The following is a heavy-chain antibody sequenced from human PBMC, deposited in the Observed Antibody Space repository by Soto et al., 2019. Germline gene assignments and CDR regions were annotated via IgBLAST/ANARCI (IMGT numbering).Heavy chain of an antibody. J-gene: IGHJ6*02. D-gene: IGHD6-13*01. CDR3: ANSIAAAGTYYYYYGMDV. CDR2: ISGSGGST. Sequence: GSLRLSCAAPGFPFSSYAMSWVRQAPGKGLEWVSAISGSGGSTYYAASVKGRFTISRDNSKNTLYLQMNSLRAEDTAVYYCANSIAAAGTYYYYYGMDVWGQGTTVTVSS. CDR1: GFPFSSYA. V-gene: IGHV3-23*01.